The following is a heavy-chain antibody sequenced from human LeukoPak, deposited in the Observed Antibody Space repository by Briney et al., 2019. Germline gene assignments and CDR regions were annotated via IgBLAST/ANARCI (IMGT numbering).Heavy chain of an antibody. D-gene: IGHD3-10*01. J-gene: IGHJ4*02. V-gene: IGHV4-59*01. CDR1: GGSISSYY. CDR3: ARNVGGLRGFEY. Sequence: ASETLSLTCTVSGGSISSYYWSWIRQPPGKGLEWFGYVSYSGSTNYNPSLKSRVTISVDTSTNQFSLKLSSVTAADTAVYYCARNVGGLRGFEYWGQGTLVTVSS. CDR2: VSYSGST.